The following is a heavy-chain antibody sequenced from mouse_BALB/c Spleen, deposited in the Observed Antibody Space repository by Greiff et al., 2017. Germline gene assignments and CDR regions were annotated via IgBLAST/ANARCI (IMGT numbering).Heavy chain of an antibody. Sequence: VQLKQSGAELVRSGASVKLSCTASGFNIKDYYMHWVKQRPEQGLEWIGWIDPENGDTEYAPKFQGKATKTADTSSNTAYLQLSSLTSEDTAVYYCTPYWFEEGGQGTTLTVSS. D-gene: IGHD2-2*01. V-gene: IGHV14-4*02. J-gene: IGHJ2*01. CDR2: IDPENGDT. CDR1: GFNIKDYY. CDR3: TPYWFEE.